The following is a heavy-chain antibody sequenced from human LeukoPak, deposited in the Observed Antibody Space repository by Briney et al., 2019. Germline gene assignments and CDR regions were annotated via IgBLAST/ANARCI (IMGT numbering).Heavy chain of an antibody. CDR1: GGSISSSSYY. CDR2: IYYSGST. V-gene: IGHV4-39*07. J-gene: IGHJ4*02. CDR3: ARDPPRHVDRGSPDDY. Sequence: SETLSLTCTVSGGSISSSSYYWGWIRQPPGKGLEWIGSIYYSGSTYYNPSLKSRVTISVDTSKNQFSLKLSSVTAADTAVYYCARDPPRHVDRGSPDDYWGQGTLVTVSS. D-gene: IGHD3-10*01.